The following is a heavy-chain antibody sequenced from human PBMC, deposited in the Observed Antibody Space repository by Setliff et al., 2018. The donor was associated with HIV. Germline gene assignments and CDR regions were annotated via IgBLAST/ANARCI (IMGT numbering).Heavy chain of an antibody. CDR3: ARLAYYDFWNGYSYYMDV. Sequence: PGGSLRLSCAASEFTVSSNYMSWVRQAPGKGLEWVSVIYSGGSTYYTDSVKGRFTISRDNSKNTLYLQMNSLSAEDTAVYYCARLAYYDFWNGYSYYMDVWGKGTTVTVSS. D-gene: IGHD3-3*01. V-gene: IGHV3-66*02. CDR1: EFTVSSNY. J-gene: IGHJ6*03. CDR2: IYSGGST.